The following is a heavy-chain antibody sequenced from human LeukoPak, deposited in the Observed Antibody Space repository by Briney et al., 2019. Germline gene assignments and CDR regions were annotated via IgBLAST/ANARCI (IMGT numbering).Heavy chain of an antibody. CDR2: INSDVSTT. CDR3: ARYGRYRAFDI. D-gene: IGHD1-26*01. V-gene: IGHV3-74*01. CDR1: GFTSSAYW. J-gene: IGHJ3*02. Sequence: GGSLRLSCAASGFTSSAYWIHWVRQVPGKGLVWVSRINSDVSTTNYADSVKGRFTLSRDKAKNTTYLQMSSLRAEDTAVYYCARYGRYRAFDIWGPGTVVTVSS.